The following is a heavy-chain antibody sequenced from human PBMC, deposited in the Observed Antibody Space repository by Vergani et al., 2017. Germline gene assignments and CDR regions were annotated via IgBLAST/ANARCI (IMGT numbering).Heavy chain of an antibody. J-gene: IGHJ6*03. Sequence: EVQLVESGGGLVKPGGSLRLSCEASGFTFSSYSMNWVRQAPGKGLEWVSSISSSSSYIYYADSVKGRFTISRDNAKNSLYLQMNSLRAEDTAVYYCAVETCRSTSCYLDYYMDVWGKGTTVTVSS. CDR3: AVETCRSTSCYLDYYMDV. D-gene: IGHD2-2*01. CDR2: ISSSSSYI. CDR1: GFTFSSYS. V-gene: IGHV3-21*01.